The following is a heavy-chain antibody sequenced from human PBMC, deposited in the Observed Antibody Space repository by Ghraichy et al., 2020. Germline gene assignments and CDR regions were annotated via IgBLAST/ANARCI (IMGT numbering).Heavy chain of an antibody. CDR2: TYYRSKWYN. D-gene: IGHD6-19*01. CDR3: ARWGSPASIAVAGWATEYYFDY. J-gene: IGHJ4*02. Sequence: SQTLSLTCAISGDSVSSNSAAWNWIRQSPSRGLEWLGRTYYRSKWYNDYAVSVKSRITINPDTSKNQFSLQLNSVTPEDTAVYYCARWGSPASIAVAGWATEYYFDYWGQGTLVTVSS. CDR1: GDSVSSNSAA. V-gene: IGHV6-1*01.